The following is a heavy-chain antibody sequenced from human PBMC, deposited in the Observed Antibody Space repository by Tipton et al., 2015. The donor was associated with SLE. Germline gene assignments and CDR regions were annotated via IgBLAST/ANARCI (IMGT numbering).Heavy chain of an antibody. V-gene: IGHV4-59*01. D-gene: IGHD6-13*01. CDR1: GGSISSYY. CDR2: IYYSGST. CDR3: ARVAAAGTVDY. J-gene: IGHJ4*02. Sequence: TLSLTCTVSGGSISSYYWSWIRQPPGKGLEWIGYIYYSGSTNYNPSLKNQVTISEDSSKNQFSLKLSSVTAAETPVYYCARVAAAGTVDYWGQGTLVTVSS.